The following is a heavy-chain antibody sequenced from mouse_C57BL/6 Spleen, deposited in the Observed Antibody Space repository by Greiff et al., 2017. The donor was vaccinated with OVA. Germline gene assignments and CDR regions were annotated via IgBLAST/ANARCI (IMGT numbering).Heavy chain of an antibody. J-gene: IGHJ3*01. CDR2: IDPSDSYT. Sequence: QVQLKQPGAELVKPGASVKLSCKASGYTFTSYWMQWVKQRPGQGLEWIGEIDPSDSYTNYNQKFKGKATLTVDTSSSTAYMQLSSLTSEDSAVYYCARPVITTVVEGFAYWGQGTLVTVSA. CDR1: GYTFTSYW. D-gene: IGHD1-1*01. CDR3: ARPVITTVVEGFAY. V-gene: IGHV1-50*01.